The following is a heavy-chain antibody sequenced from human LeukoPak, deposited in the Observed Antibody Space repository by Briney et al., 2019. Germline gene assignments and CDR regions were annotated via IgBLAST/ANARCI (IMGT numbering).Heavy chain of an antibody. Sequence: PGGSLRLSCAASGFTFSSYGIHWVRQAPGKGLEWVAVISYDGSNKYYVDSVKGRFTISRDNSKNTLYLQMNSLRAEDTAVYYCEKDDPWGDYWGQGTLVTVSS. D-gene: IGHD3-16*01. J-gene: IGHJ4*02. CDR3: EKDDPWGDY. CDR2: ISYDGSNK. V-gene: IGHV3-30*18. CDR1: GFTFSSYG.